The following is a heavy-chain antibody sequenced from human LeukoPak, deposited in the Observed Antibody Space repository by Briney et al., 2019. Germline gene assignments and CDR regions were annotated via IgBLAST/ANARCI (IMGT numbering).Heavy chain of an antibody. V-gene: IGHV3-7*01. CDR2: IKQDGSEK. D-gene: IGHD6-19*01. J-gene: IGHJ4*02. CDR3: ASGGWRGDD. CDR1: GFTFSSYW. Sequence: GGSLRLSCAASGFTFSSYWMSWVRQAPGKGLKWVANIKQDGSEKYYVDSVKGRFTISRNNAKNSLYLQMNSLRAEETAVYYCASGGWRGDDWGQGTLVTVSS.